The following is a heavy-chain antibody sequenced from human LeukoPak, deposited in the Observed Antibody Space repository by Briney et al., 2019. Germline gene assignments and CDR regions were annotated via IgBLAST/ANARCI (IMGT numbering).Heavy chain of an antibody. CDR3: ARQGSSTGKFDY. CDR2: IYRGGADT. D-gene: IGHD2-2*01. V-gene: IGHV5-51*01. Sequence: GESLKISCKGAAYSFTSYWSGWVRQLPGKGLEWMGFIYRGGADTTYSPAFQGQLSTSADKSISTAYLQWSSLKASDSAMYYCARQGSSTGKFDYWGQGTLVTVSS. J-gene: IGHJ4*02. CDR1: AYSFTSYW.